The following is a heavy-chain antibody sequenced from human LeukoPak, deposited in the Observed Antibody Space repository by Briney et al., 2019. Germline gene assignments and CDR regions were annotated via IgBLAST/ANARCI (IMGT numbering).Heavy chain of an antibody. Sequence: ASVKVSCKASGYTFNNYGFSWVRQAPGHGLEWMGWISAYNGNTNYAQKLQGRVTMTTDTSTSTAYMELRSLRFDDTAVYYCARDGGITVAADDYWGQGTLVTVSS. V-gene: IGHV1-18*01. D-gene: IGHD6-19*01. CDR1: GYTFNNYG. CDR2: ISAYNGNT. CDR3: ARDGGITVAADDY. J-gene: IGHJ4*02.